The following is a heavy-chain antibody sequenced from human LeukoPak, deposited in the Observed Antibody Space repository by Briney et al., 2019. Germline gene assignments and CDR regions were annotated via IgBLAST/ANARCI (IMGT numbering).Heavy chain of an antibody. V-gene: IGHV4-59*08. D-gene: IGHD5-24*01. CDR1: GGSISSYY. Sequence: SETLSLTCTVSGGSISSYYWSWIRQPPGKGLEWIGYIYYSGTTNYNPSLKSRVTISVDTSKNQFSLKLSSVTAADTALYCCARHVGDGYNYFDYWGQGTLVTVSS. CDR3: ARHVGDGYNYFDY. J-gene: IGHJ4*02. CDR2: IYYSGTT.